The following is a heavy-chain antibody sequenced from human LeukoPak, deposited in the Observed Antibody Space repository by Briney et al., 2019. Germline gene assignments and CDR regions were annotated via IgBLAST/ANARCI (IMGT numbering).Heavy chain of an antibody. CDR3: ARGKSRGSHTDY. V-gene: IGHV4-38-2*02. Sequence: PSETLSLTCTVSGYSISSGYYWGWIRQPPGKGLEWIGSFYDSGNTYYNPSLKSRVTISVDTSKNQFSLKVRSVTAADTAVYFCARGKSRGSHTDYWGQGTLVTVSS. J-gene: IGHJ4*02. CDR2: FYDSGNT. D-gene: IGHD1-26*01. CDR1: GYSISSGYY.